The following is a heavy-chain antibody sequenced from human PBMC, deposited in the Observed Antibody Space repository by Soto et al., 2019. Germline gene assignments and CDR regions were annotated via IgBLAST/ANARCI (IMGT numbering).Heavy chain of an antibody. CDR3: ARELHGYYYGGKGAFDI. Sequence: QVQLQQWGAGLLKPSETLSLTCAVYGGSFSGYYWSWIRQPPGKGLEWIGEINHSGSTNYNPSLRSRVTRSVDTSKNQFSLKLSSVTAADTAVYYGARELHGYYYGGKGAFDIWGQGTMVTVSS. CDR1: GGSFSGYY. D-gene: IGHD3-10*01. J-gene: IGHJ3*02. V-gene: IGHV4-34*01. CDR2: INHSGST.